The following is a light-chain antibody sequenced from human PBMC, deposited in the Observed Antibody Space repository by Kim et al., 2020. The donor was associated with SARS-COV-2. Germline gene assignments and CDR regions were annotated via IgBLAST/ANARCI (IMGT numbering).Light chain of an antibody. CDR2: RSSDGSH. V-gene: IGLV4-69*01. CDR3: QTWGTGIQWV. J-gene: IGLJ3*02. CDR1: SAHSSYP. Sequence: VKLTCTLSSAHSSYPIAWHQQQPEKGPRYLMKRSSDGSHSKGDGSPERFSGASSGAERYLTISSLQSEDEADYYWQTWGTGIQWVFGGGTQLTVL.